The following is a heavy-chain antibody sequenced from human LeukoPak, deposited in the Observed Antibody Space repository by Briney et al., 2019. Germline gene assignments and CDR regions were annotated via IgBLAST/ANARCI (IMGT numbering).Heavy chain of an antibody. J-gene: IGHJ4*02. CDR2: INPSGGST. D-gene: IGHD5-12*01. CDR1: GYTFTSYY. V-gene: IGHV1-46*01. Sequence: GASVKVSCKASGYTFTSYYIHWVRQAPGQGLEWMGIINPSGGSTSYAQKFQGRVTMTRDTSTSTVYMELSSLRSEDTAVYYCARDREWLPPDYWGQGTLVTVSS. CDR3: ARDREWLPPDY.